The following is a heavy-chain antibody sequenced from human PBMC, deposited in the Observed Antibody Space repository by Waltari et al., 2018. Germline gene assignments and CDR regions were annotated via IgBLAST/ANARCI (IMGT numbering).Heavy chain of an antibody. D-gene: IGHD2-15*01. CDR2: ISYDGSNK. V-gene: IGHV3-30*18. CDR1: GFTFSSYG. CDR3: AKSRLYCSGGSCYPDAFEI. Sequence: QVQLVESGGGVVQPGRSLRLSCAASGFTFSSYGMHWVRQAPGKGLEWVAVISYDGSNKYEAEAVKGRFTISRDNSKNTLYLQMNSLRAEDTAVYYCAKSRLYCSGGSCYPDAFEIWGQGTMVTVSS. J-gene: IGHJ3*02.